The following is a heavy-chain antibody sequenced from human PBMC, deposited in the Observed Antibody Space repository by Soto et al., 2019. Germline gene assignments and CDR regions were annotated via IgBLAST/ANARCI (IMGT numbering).Heavy chain of an antibody. V-gene: IGHV1-69*13. CDR1: GGTFSSYA. CDR3: ATRSWDYGGNSGAFDI. CDR2: IIPIFGTA. J-gene: IGHJ3*02. Sequence: SVKVSCKASGGTFSSYAISWVRQAPGQGLEWMGGIIPIFGTANYAQKFQGRVTITADESTSTAYMELSSLRSEDTAVYYCATRSWDYGGNSGAFDIWGQGTMVTVSS. D-gene: IGHD4-17*01.